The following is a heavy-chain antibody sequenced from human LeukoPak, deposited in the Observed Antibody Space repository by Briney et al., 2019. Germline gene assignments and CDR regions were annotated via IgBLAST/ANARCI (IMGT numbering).Heavy chain of an antibody. Sequence: GGSLRLSCAASGFTFSSYAMHWVRQAPGKGLEWVAVISYDGSNKYYADSVKGRFTISRDNSKNTLYLQMNSLRAEDTAVYYCARSLRFLEWLSEDFDYWGQGTLVTVSS. CDR1: GFTFSSYA. CDR2: ISYDGSNK. D-gene: IGHD3-3*01. J-gene: IGHJ4*02. V-gene: IGHV3-30-3*01. CDR3: ARSLRFLEWLSEDFDY.